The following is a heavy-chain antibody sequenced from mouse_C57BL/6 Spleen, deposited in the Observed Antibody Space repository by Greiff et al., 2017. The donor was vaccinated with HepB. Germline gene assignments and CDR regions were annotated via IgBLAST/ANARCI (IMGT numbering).Heavy chain of an antibody. Sequence: VQLQHSGAELVRPGASVTLSCKASGYTFTDYEMHWVKQTPVHGLEWIGAIDPETGGTAYNQKFKGKAILTADKSSSTAYMELRSLTSEDSAVYYCTRGSGNWFDYWGQGTTLTVSS. CDR1: GYTFTDYE. V-gene: IGHV1-15*01. J-gene: IGHJ2*01. D-gene: IGHD1-1*02. CDR2: IDPETGGT. CDR3: TRGSGNWFDY.